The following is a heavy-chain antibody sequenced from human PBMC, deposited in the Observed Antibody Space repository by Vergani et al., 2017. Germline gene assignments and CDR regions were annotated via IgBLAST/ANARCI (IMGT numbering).Heavy chain of an antibody. CDR1: GFTFSSYG. Sequence: QVQLVESGGGVVQPGRSLRLSCAASGFTFSSYGMHWVRQAPGKGLEWVAVIPYDGSNKYYADSVKGRFTISRDNSKNTLYLQMNSLRAEDTAVYYCAKDSGSGSYYMGFDWFDPWGQGTLVTVSS. CDR2: IPYDGSNK. V-gene: IGHV3-30*18. CDR3: AKDSGSGSYYMGFDWFDP. J-gene: IGHJ5*02. D-gene: IGHD3-10*01.